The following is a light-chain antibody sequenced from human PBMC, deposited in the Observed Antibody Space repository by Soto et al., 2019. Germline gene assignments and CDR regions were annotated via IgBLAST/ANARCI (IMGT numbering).Light chain of an antibody. CDR1: TNDVGGYNY. V-gene: IGLV2-14*01. Sequence: QSVLTQPASVSGSPGQSITISCTGTTNDVGGYNYVSWYQQHPGKAPKLLIFEVSSRPSGVSNRFSGSKSGNTASLTISALQAEDEADYFCNSYTSSPSRPYVFGTGTKFTVL. J-gene: IGLJ1*01. CDR3: NSYTSSPSRPYV. CDR2: EVS.